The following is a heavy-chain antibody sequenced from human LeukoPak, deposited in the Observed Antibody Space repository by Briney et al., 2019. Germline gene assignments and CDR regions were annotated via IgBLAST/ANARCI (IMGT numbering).Heavy chain of an antibody. V-gene: IGHV1-18*04. CDR2: ISAYNGNT. CDR3: ANNMVRDLYGMDV. D-gene: IGHD3-10*01. CDR1: GYTFTGYY. J-gene: IGHJ6*02. Sequence: ASVKVSCKASGYTFTGYYMHWVRQAPGQGLEWMGWISAYNGNTNYAQELQGRVTMTTDTSTSTAYMELRSLRSDDTAVYYCANNMVRDLYGMDVWGQGTTVTVSS.